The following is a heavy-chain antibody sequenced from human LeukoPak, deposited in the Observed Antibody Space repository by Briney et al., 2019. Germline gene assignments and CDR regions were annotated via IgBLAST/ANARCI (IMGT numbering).Heavy chain of an antibody. CDR2: ISFDERNR. J-gene: IGHJ4*02. D-gene: IGHD4-17*01. CDR3: AKDIGDYDEGDY. Sequence: GGSLRLSCAASGFTFTSYAMHWVRQAPGKGLEWVAVISFDERNRYYTDSVKGRFTISRDNSKNTLYLQMNSLRAEDTAVYYCAKDIGDYDEGDYWGQGTLVTVPS. CDR1: GFTFTSYA. V-gene: IGHV3-30*04.